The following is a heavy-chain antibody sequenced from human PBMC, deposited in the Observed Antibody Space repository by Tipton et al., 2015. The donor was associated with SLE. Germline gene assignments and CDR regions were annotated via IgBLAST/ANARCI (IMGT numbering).Heavy chain of an antibody. J-gene: IGHJ4*02. CDR3: ARDGREYFDY. D-gene: IGHD1-1*01. CDR1: GGSISSSRYY. V-gene: IGHV4-39*07. CDR2: IYYSGST. Sequence: TLSLTCTVSGGSISSSRYYWGWIRQPPGKGLEWIGSIYYSGSTYYNPSLKSRVTISVDTSKNQFSLKLSSVTAADTAVYYCARDGREYFDYWGQGTLVTVSS.